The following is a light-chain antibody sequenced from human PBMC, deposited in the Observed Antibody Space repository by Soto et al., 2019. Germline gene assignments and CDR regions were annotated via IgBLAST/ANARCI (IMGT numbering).Light chain of an antibody. J-gene: IGKJ4*01. Sequence: EIVLTQSPGTLSLSPGERATLSCRASQTVSSSYLAWFQQKPGQAPRILIYGASYRATGIPDRFSGSGSGTDFTLTISRLEPEDFAVYYCQQYGTSPPLTFGAGTRVEV. CDR3: QQYGTSPPLT. V-gene: IGKV3-20*01. CDR1: QTVSSSY. CDR2: GAS.